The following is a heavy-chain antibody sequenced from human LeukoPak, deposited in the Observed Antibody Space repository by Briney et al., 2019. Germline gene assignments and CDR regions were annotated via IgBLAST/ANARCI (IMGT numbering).Heavy chain of an antibody. J-gene: IGHJ4*02. CDR1: GFTFSSYA. V-gene: IGHV3-30-3*01. CDR3: ARGPTYYDSSDYDY. D-gene: IGHD3-22*01. CDR2: ISYDGSNK. Sequence: GGSLRLSCAASGFTFSSYAMHWVRQAPGKGLEWVAVISYDGSNKYYADSVKGRFTISRDNSKNTLYLQMNSLRAEDTAVYYCARGPTYYDSSDYDYWGQGTLVTVSS.